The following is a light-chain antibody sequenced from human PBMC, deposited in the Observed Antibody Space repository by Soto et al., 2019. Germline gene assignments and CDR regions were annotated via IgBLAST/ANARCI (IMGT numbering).Light chain of an antibody. CDR3: SSYTSSNTFYV. CDR1: SSDFGGYYY. J-gene: IGLJ1*01. Sequence: QSALTQPASVSGSPGQSITISCTGTSSDFGGYYYVSWYQHHPGKAPKLMIYQVSNRPSGVSNRFSGSKSGNTASLTISGLQAQDAADYYCSSYTSSNTFYVFGTGTKVTGL. CDR2: QVS. V-gene: IGLV2-14*01.